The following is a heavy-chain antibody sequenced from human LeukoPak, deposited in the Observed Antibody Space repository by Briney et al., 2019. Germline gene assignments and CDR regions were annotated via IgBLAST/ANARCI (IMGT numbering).Heavy chain of an antibody. CDR1: GYTFTGYY. V-gene: IGHV1-2*02. CDR3: ARGPIAVAMDNWFDP. Sequence: ASVKVSCKASGYTFTGYYMHWVRQAPGQGLEWMGWINPNSGGTNYAQKSQGRVTMTRDTSISTAYMELSRLRSDDTAVYYCARGPIAVAMDNWFDPWGQGTLVTVSS. CDR2: INPNSGGT. D-gene: IGHD6-19*01. J-gene: IGHJ5*02.